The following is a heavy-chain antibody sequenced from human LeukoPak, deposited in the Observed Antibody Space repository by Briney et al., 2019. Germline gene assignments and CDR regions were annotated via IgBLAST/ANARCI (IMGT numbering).Heavy chain of an antibody. D-gene: IGHD6-6*01. CDR3: VSMAARKSFDY. Sequence: ETLSLTCTVSGGSISSSSYYWGWIRQPPGKGLEWIGSIYYSGSTYYNPSLKSRVTISVDTSKNQFSLKLSSVTAADTAVYYCVSMAARKSFDYWGQGTLVTVSS. J-gene: IGHJ4*02. CDR1: GGSISSSSYY. V-gene: IGHV4-39*01. CDR2: IYYSGST.